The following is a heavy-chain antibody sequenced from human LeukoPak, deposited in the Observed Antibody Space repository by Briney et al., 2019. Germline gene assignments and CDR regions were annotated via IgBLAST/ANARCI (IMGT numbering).Heavy chain of an antibody. CDR2: TYYRSKWYN. Sequence: SQTLSLTCAISGDSVSSNSAAWNWIRQSPSRGLEWLGRTYYRSKWYNDYAVSVKSRITINPDTSKNQFSLKLSSVTAADTAVYYCARLIRAYSNYGLDYWGQGTLVTVSS. V-gene: IGHV6-1*01. D-gene: IGHD4-11*01. J-gene: IGHJ4*02. CDR3: ARLIRAYSNYGLDY. CDR1: GDSVSSNSAA.